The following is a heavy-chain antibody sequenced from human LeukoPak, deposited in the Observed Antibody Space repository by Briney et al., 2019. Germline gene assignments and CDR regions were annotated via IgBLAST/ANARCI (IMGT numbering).Heavy chain of an antibody. CDR3: ARRGIIQVSVPIWGSSPYNAFAM. J-gene: IGHJ3*02. V-gene: IGHV5-51*01. D-gene: IGHD3-16*01. CDR1: GYNFNLHW. Sequence: GEFLKIFWKGSGYNFNLHWMGWVRQVPGKGLEWMGIIYCSYCDTTYSRFCQGQVTISVDKFIGTAYLQCRSPKPWRSAIMYCARRGIIQVSVPIWGSSPYNAFAMWGQGTVVTASS. CDR2: IYCSYCDT.